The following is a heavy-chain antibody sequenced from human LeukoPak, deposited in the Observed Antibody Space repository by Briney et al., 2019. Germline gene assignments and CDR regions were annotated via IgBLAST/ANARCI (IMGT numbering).Heavy chain of an antibody. V-gene: IGHV3-21*01. CDR1: GFTFSSYN. CDR3: ARATADLYNWFDP. Sequence: GGSLRLSCAASGFTFSSYNINWVRQAPGKGLEWVSSISSGSSYIYYADSLKGRFTISRDNAKNSLYLQMNSLRAEDTAVYYCARATADLYNWFDPWGQGTLVTVSS. CDR2: ISSGSSYI. J-gene: IGHJ5*02. D-gene: IGHD2-21*02.